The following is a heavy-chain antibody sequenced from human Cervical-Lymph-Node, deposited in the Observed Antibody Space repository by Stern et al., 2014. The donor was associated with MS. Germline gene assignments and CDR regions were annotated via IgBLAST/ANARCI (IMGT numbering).Heavy chain of an antibody. CDR3: ASLLGRIAVASVDY. CDR2: IIPILGTA. CDR1: GGTFSNYA. V-gene: IGHV1-69*12. D-gene: IGHD6-19*01. J-gene: IGHJ4*02. Sequence: QVQLVQSGAEVKKPGSSVKVSCKASGGTFSNYAISWVRQAPGQGLAWNGWIIPILGTANYAQKFQGRVTITADESTSTTYMELSSLRSEDTAVYYCASLLGRIAVASVDYWGQGTLVTVSS.